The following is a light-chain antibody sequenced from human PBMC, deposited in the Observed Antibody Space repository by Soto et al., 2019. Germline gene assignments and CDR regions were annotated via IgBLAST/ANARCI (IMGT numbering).Light chain of an antibody. CDR2: GVS. CDR1: DGKTY. J-gene: IGKJ1*01. CDR3: ERYDSAPPT. V-gene: IGKV3-20*01. Sequence: DGKTYLYWYQQKPGQAPRLFISGVSSRATGIPDRFSGSGSGTAFTLTMRCLDPEDIAVHFCERYDSAPPTFAQGTKVDIK.